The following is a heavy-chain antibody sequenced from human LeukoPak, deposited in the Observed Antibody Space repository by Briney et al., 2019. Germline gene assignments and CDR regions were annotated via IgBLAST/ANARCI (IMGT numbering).Heavy chain of an antibody. D-gene: IGHD5-12*01. V-gene: IGHV3-48*03. CDR1: GFTFSSYE. CDR3: ARGRGWLEDY. Sequence: GGSLRLSCAAPGFTFSSYEMNWVRQAPGKGLEWVSYISSSGSTIYYADSVKGRFTISRDNAKNSLYLQMNSLRADDTAVYYCARGRGWLEDYWGQGTLVTVSS. CDR2: ISSSGSTI. J-gene: IGHJ4*02.